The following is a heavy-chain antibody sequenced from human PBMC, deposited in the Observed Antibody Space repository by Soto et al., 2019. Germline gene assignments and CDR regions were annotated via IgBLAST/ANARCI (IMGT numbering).Heavy chain of an antibody. Sequence: SESLSLTCTVSGGSISSGDYYWSWIRQPPGKGLEWIGYIYYSGSTYYNPSLKSRVTISVDTSKNQFSLKLSSVTAADTAVYYCARDRGVGYCSGGSCADYYYYGMDVWGQGTTVTVSS. J-gene: IGHJ6*02. CDR2: IYYSGST. D-gene: IGHD2-15*01. CDR1: GGSISSGDYY. CDR3: ARDRGVGYCSGGSCADYYYYGMDV. V-gene: IGHV4-30-4*01.